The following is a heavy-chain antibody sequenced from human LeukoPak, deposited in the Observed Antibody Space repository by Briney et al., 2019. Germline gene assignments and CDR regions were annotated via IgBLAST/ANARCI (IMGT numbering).Heavy chain of an antibody. J-gene: IGHJ3*02. CDR1: GFTFSSYG. V-gene: IGHV3-33*01. Sequence: TGGSLRLSCAVSGFTFSSYGMHWVRQAPGKGLEWVAVIWYDGSNDYYANSVKGRFTISRDNSKNTLYLQMNSLRAEDTAVYFCARKNTQDAFDIWGQGTMVTV. CDR3: ARKNTQDAFDI. D-gene: IGHD2-15*01. CDR2: IWYDGSND.